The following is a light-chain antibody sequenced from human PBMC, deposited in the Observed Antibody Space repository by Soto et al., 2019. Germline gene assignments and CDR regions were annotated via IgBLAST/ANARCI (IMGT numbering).Light chain of an antibody. V-gene: IGKV3-20*01. J-gene: IGKJ1*01. CDR1: QSVSTRS. Sequence: EIVLTQSPGTLSLSPGARATLSCRASQSVSTRSLAWYQQKPGQAPRLLISGASSRAADIPDRFSGSGSGTDFTLTINRLEPEDFAVYYCQQYDSSPRTFGQGTKVDI. CDR2: GAS. CDR3: QQYDSSPRT.